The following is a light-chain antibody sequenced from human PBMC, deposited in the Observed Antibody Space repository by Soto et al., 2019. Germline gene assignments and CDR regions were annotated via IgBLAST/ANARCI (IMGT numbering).Light chain of an antibody. Sequence: QCALTQPASVSGSPGQSITISCTGTSSDVGTYNLVSWYRQHPGKAPKLIIYEVNKWPSGISHRFSGSKSGNTASLTISGLQAEDEADYYCSSYAGSSNSVVFGGGTKLTV. CDR1: SSDVGTYNL. CDR2: EVN. J-gene: IGLJ2*01. V-gene: IGLV2-23*02. CDR3: SSYAGSSNSVV.